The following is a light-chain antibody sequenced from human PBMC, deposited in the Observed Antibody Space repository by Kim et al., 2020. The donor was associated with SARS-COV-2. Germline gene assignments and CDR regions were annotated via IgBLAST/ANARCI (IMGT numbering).Light chain of an antibody. Sequence: SPGENATLSCRASQSVRNGYLAWYQQKPGQAPRLLIYDASSRATGIPDRFSGSGSGTDFTLTISRLEPEDFAVYYCQQYTGSPITFGQGTRLEIK. V-gene: IGKV3-20*01. CDR3: QQYTGSPIT. CDR1: QSVRNGY. J-gene: IGKJ5*01. CDR2: DAS.